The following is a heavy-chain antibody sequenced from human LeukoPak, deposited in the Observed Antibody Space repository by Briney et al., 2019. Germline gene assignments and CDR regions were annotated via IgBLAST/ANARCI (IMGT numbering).Heavy chain of an antibody. D-gene: IGHD5-12*01. Sequence: ASVKVSCKASGYTFTGYYLHWVRQAPGQGLEWMGWINPNSGGTNYAQKFQGRVTMTWDTSISTAYMELTRLRSDDTAVYYCARDRARVACLYYFDFWGPGTLVTVSS. V-gene: IGHV1-2*02. J-gene: IGHJ4*02. CDR2: INPNSGGT. CDR1: GYTFTGYY. CDR3: ARDRARVACLYYFDF.